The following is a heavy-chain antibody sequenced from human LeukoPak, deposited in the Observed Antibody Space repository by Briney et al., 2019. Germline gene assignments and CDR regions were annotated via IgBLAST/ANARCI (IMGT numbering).Heavy chain of an antibody. D-gene: IGHD6-19*01. CDR1: GFTFSNYG. CDR3: AKDRSTGWYAGFDS. Sequence: PGGSLRLSCAASGFTFSNYGMHWVRHAPGKGLEWVAYISYDGINTYSADSVKGRFTISRDNSKNTLYLQMNSLSAAETAVFYCAKDRSTGWYAGFDSWGQGTLLTVSS. J-gene: IGHJ4*02. V-gene: IGHV3-30*18. CDR2: ISYDGINT.